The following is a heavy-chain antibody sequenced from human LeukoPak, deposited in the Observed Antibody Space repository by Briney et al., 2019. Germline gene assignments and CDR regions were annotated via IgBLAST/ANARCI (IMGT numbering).Heavy chain of an antibody. Sequence: SETLSLTCAVYGGSFSGYYWSWIRQPPGKGLEWIGEINHSGSTNYNPSLKSRVTISVDTSKNQFSLKLSSVTAADTAVYYCATKPNIVYYFDYWGQGTLVTVSS. CDR1: GGSFSGYY. J-gene: IGHJ4*02. V-gene: IGHV4-34*01. D-gene: IGHD2/OR15-2a*01. CDR3: ATKPNIVYYFDY. CDR2: INHSGST.